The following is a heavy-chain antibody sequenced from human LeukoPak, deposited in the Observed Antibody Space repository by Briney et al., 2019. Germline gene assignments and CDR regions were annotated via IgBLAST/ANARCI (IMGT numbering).Heavy chain of an antibody. CDR1: GGTFSSYA. CDR2: IIPIFGTA. V-gene: IGHV1-69*13. Sequence: GASVKVSCKASGGTFSSYAISWVRQAPGQGLEWMGGIIPIFGTANYAQKFQGRVTITADESTSTAYTELSSLRSEDTAVYYCARGYMDVTVDYWGQGTLVTVSS. J-gene: IGHJ4*02. CDR3: ARGYMDVTVDY. D-gene: IGHD1-20*01.